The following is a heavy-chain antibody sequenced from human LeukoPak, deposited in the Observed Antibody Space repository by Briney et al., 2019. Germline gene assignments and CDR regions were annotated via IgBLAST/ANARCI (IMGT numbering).Heavy chain of an antibody. J-gene: IGHJ4*02. V-gene: IGHV4-4*07. Sequence: PSETLSLTCTVSGGSISTYCWNWIRQSAGKGLEWIGRIYASGSTNYNPSLHSRVTISVDKSKNRFSLMLSSVTAPDTAVYYCARGDYDTSGHYFFDSWGQGTLVTVSS. CDR2: IYASGST. D-gene: IGHD3-22*01. CDR3: ARGDYDTSGHYFFDS. CDR1: GGSISTYC.